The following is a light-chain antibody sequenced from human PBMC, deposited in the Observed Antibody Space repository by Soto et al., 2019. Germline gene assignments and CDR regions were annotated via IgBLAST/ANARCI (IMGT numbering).Light chain of an antibody. CDR2: EVN. V-gene: IGLV2-18*02. CDR3: SSYTSSSTLYV. CDR1: SSDIGSYNR. Sequence: QSVLTQPASVSGSPGQSITISCTGTSSDIGSYNRVSWYQQPPGTAPKLIIYEVNNRPSGVPDRFSGSKSGNTASLTISGLQAEDEADYYCSSYTSSSTLYVFGTGTKVT. J-gene: IGLJ1*01.